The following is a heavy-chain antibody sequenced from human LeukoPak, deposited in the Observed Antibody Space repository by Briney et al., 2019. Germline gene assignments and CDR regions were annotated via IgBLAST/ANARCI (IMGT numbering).Heavy chain of an antibody. J-gene: IGHJ4*02. V-gene: IGHV4-59*08. CDR3: ARLASSGWSHCDY. CDR2: IYYSGST. CDR1: GGSISGYY. D-gene: IGHD6-19*01. Sequence: SETLSLTCTVSGGSISGYYWSWLRQPPGKGPEWVGYIYYSGSTNYNPSLKSRVTISVDPSKNQFSLKMNSVTAADTAVYYCARLASSGWSHCDYWGQGTLVTVSS.